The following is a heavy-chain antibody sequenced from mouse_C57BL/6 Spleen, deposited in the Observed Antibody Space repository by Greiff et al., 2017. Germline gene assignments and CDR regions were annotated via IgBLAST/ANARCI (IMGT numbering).Heavy chain of an antibody. CDR3: ARDGGVITTAGWYFDV. V-gene: IGHV5-4*01. D-gene: IGHD1-1*01. Sequence: EVHLVESGGGLVKPGGSLKLSCAASGFTFSSYAMSWVRQTPEKRLEWVATISDGGSYTYYPDNVKGRFTISRDNAKNNLYLQMSHLKSEDTAMYYCARDGGVITTAGWYFDVWGTGTTVTVSS. J-gene: IGHJ1*03. CDR2: ISDGGSYT. CDR1: GFTFSSYA.